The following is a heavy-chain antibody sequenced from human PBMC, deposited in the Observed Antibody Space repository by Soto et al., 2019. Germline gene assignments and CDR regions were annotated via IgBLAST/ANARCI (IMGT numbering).Heavy chain of an antibody. J-gene: IGHJ3*02. CDR1: GFTFSSYG. CDR3: AKDTAYDLGNDAFDI. V-gene: IGHV3-30*18. CDR2: ISYDGSNK. Sequence: PGGSLRLSCAASGFTFSSYGMHWVRQAPGKGLEWVAVISYDGSNKYYADSVKGRFTISRDNSKNTLYLQMNSLRAEDTAVYYCAKDTAYDLGNDAFDIWGQGTMVTVSS. D-gene: IGHD3-16*01.